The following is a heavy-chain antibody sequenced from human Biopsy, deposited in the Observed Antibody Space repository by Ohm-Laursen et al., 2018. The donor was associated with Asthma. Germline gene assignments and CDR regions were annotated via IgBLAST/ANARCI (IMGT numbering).Heavy chain of an antibody. Sequence: SLRLSCSASGFTFGDYCMSWVRQVPGQGLEWVANIKHDRSGKNHVDSLKGRFTISRDNAKNLLFLQMNSLRAEDTAVYYCARTFHFWSPYHAEHYQLWGQGTLVTVSS. J-gene: IGHJ1*01. CDR1: GFTFGDYC. V-gene: IGHV3-7*01. CDR3: ARTFHFWSPYHAEHYQL. D-gene: IGHD3-3*01. CDR2: IKHDRSGK.